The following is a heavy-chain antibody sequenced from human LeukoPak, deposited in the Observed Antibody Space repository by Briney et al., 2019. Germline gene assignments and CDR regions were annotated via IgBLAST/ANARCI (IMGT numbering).Heavy chain of an antibody. V-gene: IGHV3-23*01. CDR1: GFTFSSYT. D-gene: IGHD2-2*01. Sequence: PGGSLRLSCAASGFTFSSYTMSWVRQTPGKGLEWVSVISGGGDNTYYADYVKGRFTISRDNAKNTVYLQMNSLRVEDTAIYYCAKGELGYCSSASCYLVYWGQGTLVTVSS. CDR3: AKGELGYCSSASCYLVY. J-gene: IGHJ4*02. CDR2: ISGGGDNT.